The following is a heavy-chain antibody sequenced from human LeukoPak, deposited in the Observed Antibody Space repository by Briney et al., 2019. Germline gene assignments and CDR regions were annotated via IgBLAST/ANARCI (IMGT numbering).Heavy chain of an antibody. D-gene: IGHD6-19*01. V-gene: IGHV4-38-2*01. J-gene: IGHJ5*02. CDR3: ARGVAVAANWFDP. CDR2: IYHSGST. CDR1: GYSISSSYY. Sequence: PSETLSLTCAVSGYSISSSYYWGWIRQPPGKGLEWIGRIYHSGSTYYNPSLKSRVTISVDTSKNQFSLRLSSVTAAGTAVYYCARGVAVAANWFDPWGQGTLVTVSS.